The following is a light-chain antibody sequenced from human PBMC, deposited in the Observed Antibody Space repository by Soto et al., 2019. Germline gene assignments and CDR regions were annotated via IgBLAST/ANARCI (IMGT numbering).Light chain of an antibody. V-gene: IGKV3-11*01. CDR1: QSVSSY. J-gene: IGKJ5*01. CDR3: QQRSNWPPT. Sequence: IVLTQSPATLSLSQLERATLSCRASQSVSSYLAWYQQKPGQAPRLLIYDASNRATGIPARFSGSGSGTDFTLTISSLEPEDFAVYYCQQRSNWPPTFGQGTRLEIK. CDR2: DAS.